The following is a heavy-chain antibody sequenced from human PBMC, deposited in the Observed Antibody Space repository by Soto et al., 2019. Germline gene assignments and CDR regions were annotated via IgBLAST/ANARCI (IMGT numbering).Heavy chain of an antibody. J-gene: IGHJ4*01. V-gene: IGHV3-23*01. CDR3: ARDKDTSSWTGFDF. CDR1: GFTFATYA. Sequence: EAQLLESGGGLIQPGGSLRLPCAASGFTFATYAMSWVRQAPGKGLEWVSAISATGISTHYADSVKGRVTISRDNSANTLSLEMSSLTAEDTAVYYCARDKDTSSWTGFDFWGHGTLVTVSS. CDR2: ISATGIST. D-gene: IGHD1-1*01.